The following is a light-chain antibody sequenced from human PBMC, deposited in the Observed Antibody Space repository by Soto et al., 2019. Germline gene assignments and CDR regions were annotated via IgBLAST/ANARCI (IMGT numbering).Light chain of an antibody. V-gene: IGLV1-47*02. J-gene: IGLJ2*01. CDR3: AAWDDSLSGVV. CDR2: SNN. Sequence: QSVLTQPPSTSGTPGQTVTISCSGSSSNIGSNYVFWYQHLPGTAPKLLIYSNNVRPSGVPDRFSGSTSGTSASLAISGLQSEDEADFYCAAWDDSLSGVVFGGGTKLTVL. CDR1: SSNIGSNY.